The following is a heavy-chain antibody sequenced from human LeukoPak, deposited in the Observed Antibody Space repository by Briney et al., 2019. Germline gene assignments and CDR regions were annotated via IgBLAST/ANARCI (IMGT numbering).Heavy chain of an antibody. D-gene: IGHD1-26*01. CDR2: IWYDGSNK. Sequence: PGRSLRLSCAASGFTFSSYGMHWVRQAPGKGLEGGAVIWYDGSNKYYADSVKGRFTISRDNSKNTLYLQMNSLRAEDTAVYYCARESRIVGATFIDYWGQGTLVTVPS. CDR1: GFTFSSYG. V-gene: IGHV3-33*01. CDR3: ARESRIVGATFIDY. J-gene: IGHJ4*02.